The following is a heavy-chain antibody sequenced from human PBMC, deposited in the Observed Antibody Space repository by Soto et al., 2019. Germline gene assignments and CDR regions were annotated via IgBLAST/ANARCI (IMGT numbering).Heavy chain of an antibody. CDR1: AFTSRPYQ. D-gene: IGHD3-22*01. CDR3: ARDYYYDSSDYVY. J-gene: IGHJ4*02. Sequence: GPSLRVPREASAFTSRPYQLHPVRHALWQGQAWVSQTSIGSSSMDYADSVKGRFTISRVNAKNSLYLQMNSLGAEDTAEYYSARDYYYDSSDYVYWGQGT. V-gene: IGHV3-48*01. CDR2: TSIGSSSM.